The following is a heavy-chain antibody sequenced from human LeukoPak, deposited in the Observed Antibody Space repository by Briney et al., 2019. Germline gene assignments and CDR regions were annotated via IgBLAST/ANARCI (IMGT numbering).Heavy chain of an antibody. CDR2: INPNSGGT. J-gene: IGHJ3*02. V-gene: IGHV1-2*02. Sequence: ASVKVSCKASGYTFTGYYMHWVRQAPGQGLEWMGWINPNSGGTNYAQKFQGRVTITRDTSASTAYMELSSLRSEDTAVYYCARATPNSQGAFDIWGQGTMVTVSS. CDR3: ARATPNSQGAFDI. CDR1: GYTFTGYY. D-gene: IGHD1/OR15-1a*01.